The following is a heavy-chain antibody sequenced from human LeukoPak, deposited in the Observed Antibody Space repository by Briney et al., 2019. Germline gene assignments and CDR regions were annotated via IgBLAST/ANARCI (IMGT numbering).Heavy chain of an antibody. CDR2: IYYTGST. Sequence: SETLSLTCTVSGASISSYYWSWVRLPPGKGLEWIAYIYYTGSTNSNPSLKSRVTISVDTSKNQFSLKLSSVTAADTAVYYCAREGGAGRPFDYWGQGILVTVSS. J-gene: IGHJ4*02. CDR3: AREGGAGRPFDY. V-gene: IGHV4-59*12. CDR1: GASISSYY. D-gene: IGHD3-10*01.